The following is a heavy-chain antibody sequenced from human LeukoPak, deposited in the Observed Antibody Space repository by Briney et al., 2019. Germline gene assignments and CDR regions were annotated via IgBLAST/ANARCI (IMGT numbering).Heavy chain of an antibody. CDR1: GFTFSSYG. Sequence: PGGSLRLSCATSGFTFSSYGMAWVRQAPGKGLEWVSSISSSSSYIYYADSVKGRFTISRDNAKNSLYLQMNSLRAEDTAVYYCARVGIAVADPEEVDYWGQGTLVTVSS. J-gene: IGHJ4*02. CDR3: ARVGIAVADPEEVDY. CDR2: ISSSSSYI. D-gene: IGHD6-19*01. V-gene: IGHV3-21*01.